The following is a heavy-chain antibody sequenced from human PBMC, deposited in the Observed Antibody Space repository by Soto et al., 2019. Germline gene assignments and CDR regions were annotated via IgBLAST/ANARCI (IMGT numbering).Heavy chain of an antibody. CDR2: INPSGGST. CDR1: GYTFTSYY. V-gene: IGHV1-46*01. Sequence: ASVKVSCKASGYTFTSYYMHWVRQAPGQGLEWMGIINPSGGSTSYAQKFQGRVTMTRDTSTSTVYMELSSLRSEDTAVYYCARDRELLGFLDYYYYYGMDVWGQGTTVTVSS. J-gene: IGHJ6*02. CDR3: ARDRELLGFLDYYYYYGMDV. D-gene: IGHD1-26*01.